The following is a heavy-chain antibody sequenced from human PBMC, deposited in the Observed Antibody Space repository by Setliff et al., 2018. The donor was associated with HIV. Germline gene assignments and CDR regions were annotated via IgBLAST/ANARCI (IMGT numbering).Heavy chain of an antibody. V-gene: IGHV3-49*04. Sequence: SLLLSCPTSGFTFGVYAMTWVRQAPGKGLEWVGFIRHKAYGGTAEYDASVKGRFTISRDDSKSITYLQMNGLQTEDTAIYYCTRESGGKIDYWGQGTLVTVSS. CDR2: IRHKAYGGTA. CDR1: GFTFGVYA. D-gene: IGHD2-15*01. CDR3: TRESGGKIDY. J-gene: IGHJ4*02.